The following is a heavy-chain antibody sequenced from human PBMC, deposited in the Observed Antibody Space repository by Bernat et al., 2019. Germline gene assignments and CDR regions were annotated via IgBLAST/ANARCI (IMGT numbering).Heavy chain of an antibody. D-gene: IGHD4-11*01. CDR1: GFTFSSYG. J-gene: IGHJ3*02. CDR2: IWYDGSNK. CDR3: GRNLSDDYIVSNDVFDI. V-gene: IGHV3-33*01. Sequence: QVQLVESGGGVVQPGRSLRLSCAASGFTFSSYGMHWVRQAPGKGLEWVTVIWYDGSNKYYADSVKGRFTISRDNSKNTLYLQMKSLRAEDTAVYYCGRNLSDDYIVSNDVFDIWGQGTMVSVSS.